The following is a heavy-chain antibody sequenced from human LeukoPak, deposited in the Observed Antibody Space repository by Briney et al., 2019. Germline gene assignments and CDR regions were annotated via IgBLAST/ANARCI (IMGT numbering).Heavy chain of an antibody. CDR2: ISNSGSTI. Sequence: PGGSLRLSYAASTFTFSVYHMSWIRQAPGKGLEWISYISNSGSTIYYADSVKGRFTISRDNAKNSLYLQTNSLRAEDTAVYYCVTEKQSGSYIKYWGQGTLVTVSS. J-gene: IGHJ4*02. D-gene: IGHD1-26*01. CDR3: VTEKQSGSYIKY. CDR1: TFTFSVYH. V-gene: IGHV3-11*01.